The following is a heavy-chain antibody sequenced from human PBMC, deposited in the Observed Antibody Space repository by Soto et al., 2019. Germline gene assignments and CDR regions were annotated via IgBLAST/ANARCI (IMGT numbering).Heavy chain of an antibody. Sequence: SVKVSCKASGFTFTSSAMQWVRQARGQRLEWIGWVVVGSGNTNYAQKFQERVTITRDMSTSTAYMELSSLRSEDTAVYYCAVIPYYDFWSGYYMDVWGKGTTVTVSS. D-gene: IGHD3-3*01. V-gene: IGHV1-58*02. J-gene: IGHJ6*03. CDR2: VVVGSGNT. CDR3: AVIPYYDFWSGYYMDV. CDR1: GFTFTSSA.